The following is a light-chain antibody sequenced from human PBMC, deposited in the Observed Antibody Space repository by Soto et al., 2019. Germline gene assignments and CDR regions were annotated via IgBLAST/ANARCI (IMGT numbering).Light chain of an antibody. CDR1: QRFGSSN. Sequence: EIVLTQSPGTLSLSPGERGTLSCRASQRFGSSNLAWYQQKPGQAPRLLIYSTSTRATGIPARFSGSGSGTEFTLTISRLEPEDFAVYYCQQYDKWFSITFGQGTRLEIK. J-gene: IGKJ5*01. V-gene: IGKV3-20*01. CDR3: QQYDKWFSIT. CDR2: STS.